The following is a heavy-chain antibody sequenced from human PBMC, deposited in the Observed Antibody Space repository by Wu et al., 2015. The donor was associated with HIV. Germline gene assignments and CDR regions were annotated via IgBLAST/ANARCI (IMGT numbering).Heavy chain of an antibody. CDR1: GYTFTTHY. CDR2: INPHDGGT. CDR3: ARDLFSAQIGTDYYYYYYMTS. Sequence: QVQLVHSGAEMKKPGASVKVSCKAFGYTFTTHYIHWVRQAPGQGLEWMGIINPHDGGTRYAQMLQGRVTMTRDTSTSTVYMELSSLRSEDTAVYYCARDLFSAQIGTDYYYYYYMTSGARDHGHRLL. D-gene: IGHD1-1*01. J-gene: IGHJ6*03. V-gene: IGHV1-46*04.